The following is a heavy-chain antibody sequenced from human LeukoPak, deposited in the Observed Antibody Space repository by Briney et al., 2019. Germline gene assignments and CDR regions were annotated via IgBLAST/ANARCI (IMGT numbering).Heavy chain of an antibody. CDR1: GFTFSDYY. J-gene: IGHJ4*02. Sequence: GGSLRLSCAASGFTFSDYYMSWIRQAPGKGLEWVSYISSSSSYTNYADSVKGRFTISRDNAKNSLYLQMNSLRAEDTAMYYCARGDSSSKIDYWGLGTLVTVSS. D-gene: IGHD6-6*01. CDR2: ISSSSSYT. CDR3: ARGDSSSKIDY. V-gene: IGHV3-11*06.